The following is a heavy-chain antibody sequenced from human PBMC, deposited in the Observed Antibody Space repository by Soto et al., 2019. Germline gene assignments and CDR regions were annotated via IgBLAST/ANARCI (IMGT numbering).Heavy chain of an antibody. CDR3: ARVGYSSGWLPFDY. J-gene: IGHJ4*02. D-gene: IGHD6-19*01. Sequence: SGPTLVNPTQTLTLTCTFSGFSLSTDDVGVGWIRQPPGKALDWLAVIDWDDDKRYSPSLKSRLTITKDTSKNQVLLTMTNMDPVDTATYYCARVGYSSGWLPFDYWGQGTLVTASS. V-gene: IGHV2-5*02. CDR2: IDWDDDK. CDR1: GFSLSTDDVG.